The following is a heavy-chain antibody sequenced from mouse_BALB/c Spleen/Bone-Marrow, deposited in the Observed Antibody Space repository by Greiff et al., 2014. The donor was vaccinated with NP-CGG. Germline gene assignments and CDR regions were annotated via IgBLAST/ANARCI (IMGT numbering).Heavy chain of an antibody. V-gene: IGHV1-4*01. CDR2: INPSSAYT. CDR1: GYTFTRYT. Sequence: QVHVKQSGAELARPGASVKMSCQASGYTFTRYTMHWEKQRPGQGLEWIGYINPSSAYTNYNQKFKDKATLTADKSSSTAYMQLNSLTSEDSAVYYCTRRYYAMDYWGQGTSVTVPS. J-gene: IGHJ4*01. CDR3: TRRYYAMDY.